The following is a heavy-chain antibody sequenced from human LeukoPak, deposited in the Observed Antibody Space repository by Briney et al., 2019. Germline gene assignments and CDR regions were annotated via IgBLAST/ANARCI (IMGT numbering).Heavy chain of an antibody. CDR3: ARFRDGYNPY. CDR2: IIPIFGTA. V-gene: IGHV1-69*05. Sequence: VASVKVSCKASGYTFTGYYMHWVRQAPGQGLEWMGGIIPIFGTANYAQKFQGRVTITTDESTSTAYMELSSLRSEDTAVYYCARFRDGYNPYWGQGTLVTVSS. CDR1: GYTFTGYY. J-gene: IGHJ4*02. D-gene: IGHD5-24*01.